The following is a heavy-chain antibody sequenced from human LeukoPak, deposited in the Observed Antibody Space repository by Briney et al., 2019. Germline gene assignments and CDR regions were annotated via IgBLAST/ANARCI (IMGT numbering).Heavy chain of an antibody. CDR3: ARDGERSGTI. J-gene: IGHJ4*02. D-gene: IGHD3-3*01. CDR2: IKSKTDGGTT. V-gene: IGHV3-15*01. Sequence: GGSLRLSCAASGFTFSNAWMSWVRQAPGKGLEWVGRIKSKTDGGTTDYAAPVKGRFTISRDDSKNTLYLQMNSLRAEDTAVYYCARDGERSGTIWGQGTLVTVSS. CDR1: GFTFSNAW.